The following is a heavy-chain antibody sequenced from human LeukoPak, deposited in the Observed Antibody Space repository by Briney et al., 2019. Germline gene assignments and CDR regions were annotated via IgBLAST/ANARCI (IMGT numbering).Heavy chain of an antibody. D-gene: IGHD3-10*01. CDR2: IYYSGST. Sequence: SETLSLTCTVSGGSISSSSYYWGWIRQPPGKGLEWIGSIYYSGSTYYNPSLKSRVTISVDTSKNQFSLKLSSVTAADTAVYYCARRSYYATFDYWGQGTLVTVSS. J-gene: IGHJ4*02. V-gene: IGHV4-39*07. CDR1: GGSISSSSYY. CDR3: ARRSYYATFDY.